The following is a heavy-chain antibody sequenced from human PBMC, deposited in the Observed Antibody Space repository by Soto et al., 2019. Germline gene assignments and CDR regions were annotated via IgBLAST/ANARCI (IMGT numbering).Heavy chain of an antibody. CDR1: GFTFTRYS. CDR3: ARESEDLTSNFDY. V-gene: IGHV3-21*06. Sequence: GGSLRLSCAASGFTFTRYSMNWVRQAPGKGLEWVSSISSTTNYIYYGDSMKGRFTISRDNAKNSLYLESNSLRAEDTAVYYCARESEDLTSNFDYWGQGTLVTVSS. J-gene: IGHJ4*02. CDR2: ISSTTNYI.